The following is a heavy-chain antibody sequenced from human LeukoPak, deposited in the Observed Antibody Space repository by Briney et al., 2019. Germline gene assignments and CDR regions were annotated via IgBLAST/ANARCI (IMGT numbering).Heavy chain of an antibody. D-gene: IGHD6-19*01. Sequence: SVKVSCKASGGTFSSYGISWVRQAPGQGLEWMGRIIPILGIANYAQKFQGRVTITADKSTSTAYMELSSLRSEDTAVYYCARSIAVAGTGYYFDYWGQGTLVTVSS. CDR1: GGTFSSYG. V-gene: IGHV1-69*04. CDR2: IIPILGIA. J-gene: IGHJ4*02. CDR3: ARSIAVAGTGYYFDY.